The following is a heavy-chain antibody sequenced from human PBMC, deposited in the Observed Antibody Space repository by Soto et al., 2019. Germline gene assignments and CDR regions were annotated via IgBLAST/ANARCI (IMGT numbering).Heavy chain of an antibody. Sequence: SETLSLTCTVSGGSISSYYWSWIRQPPGKGLEWIGYIYYSGSTNYNPSLKSRVTISVDTSKNQFSLKLSSVTAADTAVYYCARFLYDSSGYYYYFDYWGQGTLVTVS. CDR2: IYYSGST. CDR3: ARFLYDSSGYYYYFDY. V-gene: IGHV4-59*01. CDR1: GGSISSYY. D-gene: IGHD3-22*01. J-gene: IGHJ4*02.